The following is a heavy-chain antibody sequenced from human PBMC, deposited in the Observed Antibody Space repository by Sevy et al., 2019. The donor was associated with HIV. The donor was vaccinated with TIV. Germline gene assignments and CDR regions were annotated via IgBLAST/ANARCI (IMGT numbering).Heavy chain of an antibody. CDR1: GGSISSSSYY. CDR3: ARLYPYGSGSYYFDY. CDR2: IYYSGST. D-gene: IGHD3-10*01. V-gene: IGHV4-39*01. Sequence: SETLSLTCTVSGGSISSSSYYWGWIRQPPGKGLEWIGSIYYSGSTYYNPSLKSRVTTSVDTSKNQFSLKLSSVTAADTAVYYCARLYPYGSGSYYFDYWGQGTLVTVSS. J-gene: IGHJ4*02.